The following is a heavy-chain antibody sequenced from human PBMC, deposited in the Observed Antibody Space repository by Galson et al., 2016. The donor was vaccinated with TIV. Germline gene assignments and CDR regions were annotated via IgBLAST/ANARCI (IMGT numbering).Heavy chain of an antibody. CDR1: GGSISSGAYH. Sequence: LSLTCNVSGGSISSGAYHWSWIRQHPGKALEWIGNIYDSGSTHYNPSLQSRATISVDPSQNHFSLKLTSVTAADTAVYYCARWAESGSYYDYFQHWGQDTLVTVSS. CDR2: IYDSGST. CDR3: ARWAESGSYYDYFQH. D-gene: IGHD1-26*01. V-gene: IGHV4-31*03. J-gene: IGHJ1*01.